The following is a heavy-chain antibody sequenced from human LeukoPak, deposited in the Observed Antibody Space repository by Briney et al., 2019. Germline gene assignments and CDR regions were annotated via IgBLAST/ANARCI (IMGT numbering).Heavy chain of an antibody. CDR1: GFTFSSYP. J-gene: IGHJ6*02. CDR2: ISGSGGST. D-gene: IGHD6-19*01. CDR3: ATGVAVAVYYYYGMDV. Sequence: AGGSLRLSCAASGFTFSSYPMSWVRQAPGKGLEWVSAISGSGGSTYYADSVKGRFTISRDNSKNTLYLQMNSLRAEDTAVYYCATGVAVAVYYYYGMDVWGQGTTVTVSS. V-gene: IGHV3-23*01.